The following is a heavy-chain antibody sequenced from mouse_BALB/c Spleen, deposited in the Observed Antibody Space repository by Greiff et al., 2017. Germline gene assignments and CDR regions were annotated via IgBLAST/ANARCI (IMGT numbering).Heavy chain of an antibody. CDR1: GFTFSSFG. D-gene: IGHD1-2*01. Sequence: EVQLVESGGGLVQPGGSRKLSCAASGFTFSSFGMHWVRQAPVKGLEWVAYISSGSSTIYDADTLKGRFTFSRDNPKNTLFLQMTSLSSEDTAMYYYARSGRPYAMDYWGQGTSGTVSS. V-gene: IGHV5-17*02. J-gene: IGHJ4*01. CDR2: ISSGSSTI. CDR3: ARSGRPYAMDY.